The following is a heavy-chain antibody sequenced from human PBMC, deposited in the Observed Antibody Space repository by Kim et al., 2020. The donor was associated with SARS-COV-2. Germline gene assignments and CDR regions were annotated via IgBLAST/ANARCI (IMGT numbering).Heavy chain of an antibody. J-gene: IGHJ4*02. D-gene: IGHD6-19*01. Sequence: GGSLRLSCAASGFTFGDYAMHWVRQAPGKGLEWVSGISWNSGSIGYADSVKGRFTISRDNAKNSLYLQMNSLRAEDTALYYCAKDLRIAVAGLFDYWGQGTLVTVSS. V-gene: IGHV3-9*01. CDR2: ISWNSGSI. CDR1: GFTFGDYA. CDR3: AKDLRIAVAGLFDY.